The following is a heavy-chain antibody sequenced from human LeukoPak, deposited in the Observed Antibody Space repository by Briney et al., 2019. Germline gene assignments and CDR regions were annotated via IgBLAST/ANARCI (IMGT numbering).Heavy chain of an antibody. V-gene: IGHV4-61*02. Sequence: PSETLSLTCTVSGGSISSGSYYWSWVRQPAGRGLEWIGRIYTSGSTNYNPSLKSQVTISVDTSKNQFSLKLSSVTAADTAVYYCARVSYYYDSSGYVFDYWGQGTLVTVSS. J-gene: IGHJ4*02. CDR1: GGSISSGSYY. D-gene: IGHD3-22*01. CDR3: ARVSYYYDSSGYVFDY. CDR2: IYTSGST.